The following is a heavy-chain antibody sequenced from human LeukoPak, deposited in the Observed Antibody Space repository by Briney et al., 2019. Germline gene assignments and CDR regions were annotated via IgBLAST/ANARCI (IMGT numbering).Heavy chain of an antibody. CDR2: ISYDGSNK. Sequence: GGALRLSCAASGFTFSSYGMHWVRQAPGKGLEWVAVISYDGSNKYYADSVKGRFTIYRDNSKNTLYLQMNSLRAEDTAVYYCAKAPVAAAGYYFDYWGQGTLVTVSS. D-gene: IGHD6-13*01. J-gene: IGHJ4*02. CDR3: AKAPVAAAGYYFDY. V-gene: IGHV3-30*18. CDR1: GFTFSSYG.